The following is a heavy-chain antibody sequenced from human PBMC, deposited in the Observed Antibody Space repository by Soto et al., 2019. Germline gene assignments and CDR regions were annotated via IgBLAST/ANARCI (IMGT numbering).Heavy chain of an antibody. V-gene: IGHV1-69*13. CDR2: IIPIFGTA. CDR1: GGTFSSYA. D-gene: IGHD1-26*01. CDR3: ARGKIVGATTFGWFDP. Sequence: AVKVSCKASGGTFSSYAISWVRQAPGQGLEWMGGIIPIFGTANYAQKFQGRVTITADESTSTAYMELSSLRSEDTAVYYCARGKIVGATTFGWFDPWGQGTLVTVSS. J-gene: IGHJ5*02.